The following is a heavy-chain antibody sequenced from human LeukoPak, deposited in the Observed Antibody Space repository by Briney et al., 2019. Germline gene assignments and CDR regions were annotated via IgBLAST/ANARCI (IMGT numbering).Heavy chain of an antibody. J-gene: IGHJ4*02. CDR2: ISYDGSDK. CDR1: RFTFSSYG. V-gene: IGHV3-30*02. CDR3: AKIPSSSTYFDY. Sequence: TGGSLRLSCAASRFTFSSYGMHWVRQAPGKGLECVAFISYDGSDKYYADSVKGRFTISRDNSRNTLYLQMNSLRIEDTAVYYCAKIPSSSTYFDYWGQGTLVTVSS. D-gene: IGHD6-6*01.